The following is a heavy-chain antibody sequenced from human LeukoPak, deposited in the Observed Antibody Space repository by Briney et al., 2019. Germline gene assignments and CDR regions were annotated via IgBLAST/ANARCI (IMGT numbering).Heavy chain of an antibody. CDR3: AKDIVATIWVYYYYGMDV. CDR2: ISGSGGST. CDR1: GFTFSSYA. J-gene: IGHJ6*02. Sequence: GGSLRLSCAASGFTFSSYAMSWVRQALGKGLEWVSAISGSGGSTYYADSVKGRFTISRDNSKNTLYLQMNSLRAEDTAVYYCAKDIVATIWVYYYYGMDVWGQGTTVTVSS. D-gene: IGHD5-12*01. V-gene: IGHV3-23*01.